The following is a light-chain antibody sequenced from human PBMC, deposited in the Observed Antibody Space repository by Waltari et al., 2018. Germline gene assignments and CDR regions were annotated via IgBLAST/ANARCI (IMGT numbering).Light chain of an antibody. Sequence: QSALTQPRSVSGSPGPSVTISCTGPSSDVGSYNYVSWFQHHPGKAPKLIIYDVTKRPSGVPDRFSGSKSGITASLTISGLQADDEADYYCCSYAGSYTLGVFGGGTKLTVL. CDR3: CSYAGSYTLGV. V-gene: IGLV2-11*01. CDR1: SSDVGSYNY. CDR2: DVT. J-gene: IGLJ3*02.